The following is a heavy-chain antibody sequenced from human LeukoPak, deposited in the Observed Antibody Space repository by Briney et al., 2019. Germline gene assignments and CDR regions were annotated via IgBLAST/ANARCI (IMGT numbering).Heavy chain of an antibody. J-gene: IGHJ6*04. D-gene: IGHD3-10*02. V-gene: IGHV3-48*03. CDR3: AELGITMIGGV. CDR2: ISSSGSTI. CDR1: GFTFSSYE. Sequence: PAGGSLRLSSAAPGFTFSSYEMNWVRQAPGKGLEWVSYISSSGSTIYYADSVKGRFTISRDNAKNSLYLQMNSLRAEDTAVYYCAELGITMIGGVWGKGTTVTISS.